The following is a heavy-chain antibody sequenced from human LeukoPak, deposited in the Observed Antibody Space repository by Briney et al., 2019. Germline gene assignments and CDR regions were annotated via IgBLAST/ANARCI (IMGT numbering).Heavy chain of an antibody. J-gene: IGHJ4*02. CDR3: ARAEVGATFDFDY. CDR2: IYYSGST. Sequence: TSETLSLTCTVSGGSISSSSYYWGWIRQPLGKGLEWIGSIYYSGSTYYNPSLKSRVTISVDTSKNQFSLKLSSVTAADTAVYYCARAEVGATFDFDYWGQGTLVTVSS. CDR1: GGSISSSSYY. D-gene: IGHD1-26*01. V-gene: IGHV4-39*07.